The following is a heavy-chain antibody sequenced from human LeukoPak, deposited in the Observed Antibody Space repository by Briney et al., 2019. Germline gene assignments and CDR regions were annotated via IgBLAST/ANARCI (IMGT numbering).Heavy chain of an antibody. CDR2: VNPNSGGT. CDR3: ARGYSYGSADY. CDR1: GYTFTGYY. Sequence: GASVKVSCKASGYTFTGYYMHWVRQAPGQGLEWMGWVNPNSGGTNYAQKFQGRVTMTRDTSISTAYMDLSRLIFDDTAVYYCARGYSYGSADYWGQGTLVTVSS. J-gene: IGHJ4*02. V-gene: IGHV1-2*02. D-gene: IGHD5-18*01.